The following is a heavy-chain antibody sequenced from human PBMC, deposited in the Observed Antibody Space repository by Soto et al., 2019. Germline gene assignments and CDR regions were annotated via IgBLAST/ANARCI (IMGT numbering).Heavy chain of an antibody. CDR2: INPHSCGT. CDR1: GYTFTGYY. V-gene: IGHV1-2*04. D-gene: IGHD4-17*01. Sequence: ASVQVSCQASGYTFTGYYMHWVRQAPGQGLEWMGWINPHSCGTNYAQKFQAWVTMTRDTSISTAYMELSRLRSDDTAVDYWARDPGDPDGLDYWGQGTLVTVSS. J-gene: IGHJ4*02. CDR3: ARDPGDPDGLDY.